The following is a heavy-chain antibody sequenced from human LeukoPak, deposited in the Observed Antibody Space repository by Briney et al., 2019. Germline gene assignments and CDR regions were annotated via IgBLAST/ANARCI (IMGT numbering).Heavy chain of an antibody. CDR2: IGANTGHT. D-gene: IGHD3-16*01. Sequence: ASVKVSCKASGYTFTNFGITWVRQAPGQGLEWMGWIGANTGHTNYAQKLQGRVTMTTVTSTSTAYMELRSLRSDDTAVYYCARGGGSNYYGMDVWGQGTTVTVSS. CDR3: ARGGGSNYYGMDV. V-gene: IGHV1-18*01. J-gene: IGHJ6*02. CDR1: GYTFTNFG.